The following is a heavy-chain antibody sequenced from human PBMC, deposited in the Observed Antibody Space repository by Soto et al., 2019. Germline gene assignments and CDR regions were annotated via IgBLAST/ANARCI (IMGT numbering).Heavy chain of an antibody. J-gene: IGHJ5*02. Sequence: QVQLQESGPGLVKPSETLSLTCAVSGASIRSYHWSWIRQPAGKGLEWIGRMQHTGNTNYNLSLQSRVTMSVDTSKNQMSLKMTSVTAADTAVYFCAKDVSSRRWFDPWGQGILVIVSS. V-gene: IGHV4-4*07. CDR2: MQHTGNT. CDR1: GASIRSYH. CDR3: AKDVSSRRWFDP. D-gene: IGHD3-16*01.